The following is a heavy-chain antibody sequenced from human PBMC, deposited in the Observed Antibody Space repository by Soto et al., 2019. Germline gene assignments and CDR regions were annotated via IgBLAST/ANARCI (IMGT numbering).Heavy chain of an antibody. D-gene: IGHD3-3*01. CDR3: ARAYFDFKGGYSPYCYSEV. CDR1: GGSMTSYY. J-gene: IGHJ2*01. Sequence: SETLSLTCRVSGGSMTSYYWNWLRQSPGKGLEWIGYIDDAGSTKFNPSLRSRVSMSILTSQGQVSLTLDSVTAADTAVYYCARAYFDFKGGYSPYCYSEVWGRGTLVTVSS. CDR2: IDDAGST. V-gene: IGHV4-59*01.